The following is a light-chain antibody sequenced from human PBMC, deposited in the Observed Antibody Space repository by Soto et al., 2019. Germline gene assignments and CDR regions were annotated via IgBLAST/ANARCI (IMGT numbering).Light chain of an antibody. CDR1: QNISSW. J-gene: IGKJ1*01. V-gene: IGKV1-5*01. CDR3: QHYKAFSPWT. CDR2: DAS. Sequence: DIQMTQSPSALSASVGDRVTITCRASQNISSWLAWYQQKAGKAPKSLIYDASSLESGVPSRMGGSGSGTEFTLTITNLQPDDSATYYCQHYKAFSPWTFGQGTKVDIK.